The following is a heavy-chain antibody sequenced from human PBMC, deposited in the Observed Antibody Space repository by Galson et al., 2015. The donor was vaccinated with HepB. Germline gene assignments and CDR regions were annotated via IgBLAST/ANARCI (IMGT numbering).Heavy chain of an antibody. J-gene: IGHJ3*02. CDR3: AREEQIEWELLLSSFDI. Sequence: SLRLSCAASGFTFSSYWMHWVRQAPGKGLVWVSRINSDGSSTSYADSVKGRFTISRDNAKNTLYLQMNSLRAEDTAVYYCAREEQIEWELLLSSFDIWGQGTMVTVSS. CDR1: GFTFSSYW. CDR2: INSDGSST. D-gene: IGHD1-26*01. V-gene: IGHV3-74*01.